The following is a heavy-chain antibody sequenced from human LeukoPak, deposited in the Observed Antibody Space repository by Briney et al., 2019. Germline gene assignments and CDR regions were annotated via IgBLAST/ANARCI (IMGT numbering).Heavy chain of an antibody. CDR2: IIPIFGTA. D-gene: IGHD1-26*01. V-gene: IGHV1-69*05. Sequence: GASVKVSCKASGGTFSSYAISWVRQAPGQGLEWMGGIIPIFGTANYAQKFQGRVTITTDESTSTAYMELSSLRSEDTAVYYCARNLYMSGSYPYYFDYWGQGTLVTVSS. CDR1: GGTFSSYA. J-gene: IGHJ4*02. CDR3: ARNLYMSGSYPYYFDY.